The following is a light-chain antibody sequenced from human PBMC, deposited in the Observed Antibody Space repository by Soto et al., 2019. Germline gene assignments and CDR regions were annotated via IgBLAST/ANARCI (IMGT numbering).Light chain of an antibody. V-gene: IGKV1-39*01. Sequence: DAQMTQSPSSLSASVGDSVTINCRARQIIGTYLDWYQHKPGKAPKLLIYAASSLQSGVPSRCSGSGSGTDFTLTISSLQPEDFATDYCQESHSTFGQGTKLEIK. J-gene: IGKJ2*01. CDR1: QIIGTY. CDR3: QESHST. CDR2: AAS.